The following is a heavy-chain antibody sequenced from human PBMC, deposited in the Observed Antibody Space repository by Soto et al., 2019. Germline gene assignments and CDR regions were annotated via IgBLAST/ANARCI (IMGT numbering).Heavy chain of an antibody. J-gene: IGHJ4*02. D-gene: IGHD3-22*01. CDR3: ARSQDTYYYDSSGSTSLYYFDY. CDR2: IIPIFGTA. V-gene: IGHV1-69*13. CDR1: GGTFSSYA. Sequence: SVKVSCKASGGTFSSYAISWVRQAPGQGLEWMGGIIPIFGTANYAQKFQGRVTITADESTSTAYMELSSLRSEDTAVYYCARSQDTYYYDSSGSTSLYYFDYWGQGTLVTVSS.